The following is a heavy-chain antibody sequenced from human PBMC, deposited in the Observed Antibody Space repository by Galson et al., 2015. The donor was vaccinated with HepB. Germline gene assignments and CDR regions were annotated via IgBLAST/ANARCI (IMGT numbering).Heavy chain of an antibody. CDR3: ARIRGHNWKYGTRDYCFDY. Sequence: PALVKPTQTLTLTCTFSGFSLSTTGMCVTWIRQSPGKALEWLALIDWDDDKYYSTYLKTRLTISEDTPKNQVVLTMTNMDAVDTATYYCARIRGHNWKYGTRDYCFDYWGQGTLVTVSS. J-gene: IGHJ4*02. CDR2: IDWDDDK. V-gene: IGHV2-70*01. CDR1: GFSLSTTGMC. D-gene: IGHD1-1*01.